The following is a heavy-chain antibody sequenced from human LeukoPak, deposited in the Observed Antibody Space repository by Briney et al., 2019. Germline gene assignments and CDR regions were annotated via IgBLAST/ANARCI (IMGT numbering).Heavy chain of an antibody. J-gene: IGHJ6*02. D-gene: IGHD6-19*01. CDR2: IKQDGSEK. Sequence: GGSLRLSCAASGFTFSSYSMNWVRQAPGKGLEWVANIKQDGSEKYYVDSVKGRFTISRDNAKNSLYLQMNSLRAEDTAVYYCARGGTSSGWYYYYYGMDVWGQGTTVTVSS. V-gene: IGHV3-7*01. CDR3: ARGGTSSGWYYYYYGMDV. CDR1: GFTFSSYS.